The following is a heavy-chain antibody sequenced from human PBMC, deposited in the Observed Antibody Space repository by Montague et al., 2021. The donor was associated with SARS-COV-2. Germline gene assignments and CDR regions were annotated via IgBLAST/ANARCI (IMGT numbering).Heavy chain of an antibody. CDR2: TWYDGSNK. D-gene: IGHD3-10*01. Sequence: SLRLSCAASGFSFSSYGMHWVRQAPGKGLEWVAATWYDGSNKYYADSVKGRFTISRDNSKNTLPLQMNSLRAEDTAVYYCAKDHQNYYGSGSYYNYYYNGMDVWGQGTTVTVSS. CDR3: AKDHQNYYGSGSYYNYYYNGMDV. J-gene: IGHJ6*02. CDR1: GFSFSSYG. V-gene: IGHV3-33*06.